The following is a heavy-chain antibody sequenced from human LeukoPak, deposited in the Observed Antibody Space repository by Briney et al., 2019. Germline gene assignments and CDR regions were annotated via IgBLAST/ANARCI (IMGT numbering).Heavy chain of an antibody. V-gene: IGHV1-18*01. CDR2: ISAYNGNT. CDR1: GYTFTSYG. Sequence: ASVKVSCKASGYTFTSYGISWVRQAPGQGLEWMGWISAYNGNTNYAQKLQGRVTMTTDTSTSTAYMELRSLRSDDTAVYYCARVQRDGSSPPGMDVWGKGTTATVSS. CDR3: ARVQRDGSSPPGMDV. D-gene: IGHD6-13*01. J-gene: IGHJ6*03.